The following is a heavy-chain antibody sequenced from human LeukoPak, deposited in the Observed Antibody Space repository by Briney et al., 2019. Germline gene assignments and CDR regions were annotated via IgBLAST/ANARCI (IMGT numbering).Heavy chain of an antibody. CDR1: GFSLSTSGVG. CDR3: ALLYSSSWSSDFDY. J-gene: IGHJ4*02. CDR2: IYWDDDK. Sequence: SGPTLVKPTQTLTLTCTFSGFSLSTSGVGVGWIRQPPGKALEWLALIYWDDDKRYSPSLKSRLTITKDTSKNRVVLTMTNMDPVDTATYYCALLYSSSWSSDFDYWGQGTLVTVSS. V-gene: IGHV2-5*02. D-gene: IGHD6-13*01.